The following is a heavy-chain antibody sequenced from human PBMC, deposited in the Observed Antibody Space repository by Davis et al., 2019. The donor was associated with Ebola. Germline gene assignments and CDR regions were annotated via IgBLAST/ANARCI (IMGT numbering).Heavy chain of an antibody. V-gene: IGHV4-34*01. CDR2: INHSGST. CDR1: GGSFSGYY. J-gene: IGHJ4*02. D-gene: IGHD3-3*01. Sequence: PSETLSLTCAVYGGSFSGYYWSWIRQPPGKGLEWIGEINHSGSTNYNPSLKSRVTISVDTSKNQFSLKVISVTAADTAVYYCARASYYDFVRRDYWGQGTLVTVSS. CDR3: ARASYYDFVRRDY.